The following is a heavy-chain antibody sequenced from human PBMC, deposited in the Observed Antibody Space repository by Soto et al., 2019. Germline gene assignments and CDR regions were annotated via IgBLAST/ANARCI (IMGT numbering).Heavy chain of an antibody. CDR1: GGSISSSSYY. CDR2: IYYSGST. V-gene: IGHV4-39*01. Sequence: PSETLSLTCTVSGGSISSSSYYWGWIRQPPGKGLEWIGSIYYSGSTYYNPSLKSRVTISVDTSKNQFSLKLSSVTAADTAVYYCARHLVYYDILTGQNYYGMDVWGQGTTVTSP. CDR3: ARHLVYYDILTGQNYYGMDV. J-gene: IGHJ6*02. D-gene: IGHD3-9*01.